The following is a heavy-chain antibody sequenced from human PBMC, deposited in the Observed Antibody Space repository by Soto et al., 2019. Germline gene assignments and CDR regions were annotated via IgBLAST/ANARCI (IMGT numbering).Heavy chain of an antibody. J-gene: IGHJ6*02. CDR2: IYYSGST. V-gene: IGHV4-59*01. CDR3: ARVLVGCSSTSCYKPSVYYYYYYGMDV. D-gene: IGHD2-2*02. CDR1: GGSISSYY. Sequence: PSETLSLTCTVSGGSISSYYWSWIRQPPGKGLEWIGYIYYSGSTNYNPSLKSRVTISVDTSKNQFSLKLSSVTAADTAVYYCARVLVGCSSTSCYKPSVYYYYYYGMDVWGQGTTVTVS.